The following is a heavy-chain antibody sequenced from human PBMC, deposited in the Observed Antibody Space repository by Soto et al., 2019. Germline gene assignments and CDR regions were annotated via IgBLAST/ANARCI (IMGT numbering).Heavy chain of an antibody. CDR2: IYYSGNT. CDR3: ARTYSGSYPTDY. J-gene: IGHJ4*02. Sequence: QVQLQESGPGLVKPSQTLSLTCTVSGGSISSSDYYWSWIRQPPGKGLEWIGYIYYSGNTYYNPSLKSRVTISVDTSKNQFSLKLSSVTAADTAVYYCARTYSGSYPTDYWGQGTLVTVSS. D-gene: IGHD1-26*01. CDR1: GGSISSSDYY. V-gene: IGHV4-30-4*01.